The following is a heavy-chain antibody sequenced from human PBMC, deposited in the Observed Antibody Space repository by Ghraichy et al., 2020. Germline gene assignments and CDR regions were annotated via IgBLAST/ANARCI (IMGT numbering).Heavy chain of an antibody. J-gene: IGHJ4*02. Sequence: SETLSLTCAVYGGSFSGYYWSWIRQPPGKGLEWIGEINHSGSTNYNPSLKSRVTISVDTSKNQFSLKLSSVTAADTAVYYCARHRYSGYAYFDYWGQGTLVTVSS. V-gene: IGHV4-34*01. D-gene: IGHD5-12*01. CDR2: INHSGST. CDR1: GGSFSGYY. CDR3: ARHRYSGYAYFDY.